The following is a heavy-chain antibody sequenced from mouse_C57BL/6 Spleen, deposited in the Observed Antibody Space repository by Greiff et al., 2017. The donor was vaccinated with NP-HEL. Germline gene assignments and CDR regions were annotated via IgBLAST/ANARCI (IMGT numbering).Heavy chain of an antibody. CDR1: GYSFTGYY. CDR2: INPSTGGT. CDR3: ARLTGYYYAMDY. Sequence: EVKLQESGPELVKPGASVKISCKASGYSFTGYYMNWVKQSPEKSLEWIGEINPSTGGTTYNQKFKAKATLTVDKSSSTAYMQLKSLTSEDSAVYYCARLTGYYYAMDYWGQGTSVTVSS. D-gene: IGHD4-1*01. J-gene: IGHJ4*01. V-gene: IGHV1-42*01.